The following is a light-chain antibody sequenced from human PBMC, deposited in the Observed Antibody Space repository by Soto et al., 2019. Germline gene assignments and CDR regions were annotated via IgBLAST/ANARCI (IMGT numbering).Light chain of an antibody. CDR3: SSFTRSSTLV. V-gene: IGLV2-14*01. CDR2: DVS. Sequence: QSVLTQPASVSGSPGQSITISCTGTSSDVGGYKYVSWYQQRPGRVPKLMIYDVSNRPSGVSTRFSGSKSGNTASLTISGLQAEDEADYYCSSFTRSSTLVFGGGTQLTVL. CDR1: SSDVGGYKY. J-gene: IGLJ2*01.